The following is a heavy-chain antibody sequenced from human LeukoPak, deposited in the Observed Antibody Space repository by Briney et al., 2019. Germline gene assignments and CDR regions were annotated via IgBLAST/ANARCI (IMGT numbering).Heavy chain of an antibody. J-gene: IGHJ5*02. CDR3: ARDLAPECTSTTCFFNWFDP. CDR2: IYHSGST. Sequence: SGTLSLTCAVSGGSISSSNWWSWVRQPPGKGLEWIGEIYHSGSTNYNPSLKSRVTISVDKSKNQFSLKLSSVTAADTAVYYCARDLAPECTSTTCFFNWFDPWGQGTQVTVSS. D-gene: IGHD2-2*01. V-gene: IGHV4-4*02. CDR1: GGSISSSNW.